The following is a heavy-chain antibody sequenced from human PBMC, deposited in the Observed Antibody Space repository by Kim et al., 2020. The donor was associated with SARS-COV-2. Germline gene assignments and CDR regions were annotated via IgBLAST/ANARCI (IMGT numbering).Heavy chain of an antibody. Sequence: GGSLRLSCAASGFTFSSYGMHWVRQAPGKGLEWVAVISYDGSNKYYADSVKGRFTISRDNSKNTLYLQMNSLRAEDTAVYYCAREQQLLRTAFDSWGQGTMVTVSS. CDR2: ISYDGSNK. CDR1: GFTFSSYG. D-gene: IGHD6-13*01. CDR3: AREQQLLRTAFDS. V-gene: IGHV3-33*05. J-gene: IGHJ3*02.